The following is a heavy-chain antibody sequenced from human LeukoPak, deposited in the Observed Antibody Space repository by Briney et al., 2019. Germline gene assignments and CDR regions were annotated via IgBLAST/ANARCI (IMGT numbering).Heavy chain of an antibody. CDR2: INPSGGST. CDR3: ARTNGPKTYYYDIGDY. CDR1: GYTFTSYY. J-gene: IGHJ4*02. D-gene: IGHD3-22*01. V-gene: IGHV1-46*01. Sequence: ASVKASCKASGYTFTSYYMHWVRQAPGQGLEWMGIINPSGGSTSYAQKFQGRVTMTRDTSTSTVYMELSSLRSEDTAVYYCARTNGPKTYYYDIGDYWGQGTLVTVSS.